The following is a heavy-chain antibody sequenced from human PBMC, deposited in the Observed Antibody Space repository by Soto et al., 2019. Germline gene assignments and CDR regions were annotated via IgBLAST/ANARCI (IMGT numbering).Heavy chain of an antibody. Sequence: GGSLRLSCAASGFTFSSYAMSWVRQAPGKGLEWVSAISGSGGSTYYADSVKGRFTISRDNSKNTLYLQMNSLRAEDTAVYYCAKLRGVYDFWSGQLDAFDIWAQGTMVTGSS. V-gene: IGHV3-23*01. CDR1: GFTFSSYA. CDR2: ISGSGGST. CDR3: AKLRGVYDFWSGQLDAFDI. D-gene: IGHD3-3*01. J-gene: IGHJ3*02.